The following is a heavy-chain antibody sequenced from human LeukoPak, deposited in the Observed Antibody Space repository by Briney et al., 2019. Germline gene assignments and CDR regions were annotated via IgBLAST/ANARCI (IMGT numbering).Heavy chain of an antibody. J-gene: IGHJ4*02. CDR1: GFTFSSYA. V-gene: IGHV3-23*01. Sequence: GGSLRLSCAASGFTFSSYAMSWVRQAPGKGLEWVSAISGSGGSTYYADSVKGRFTISRDNSKNTLYLQMNSLRAEDTAVYYCASQLLKTGIAARPHYWGQGTLVTVSS. D-gene: IGHD6-6*01. CDR2: ISGSGGST. CDR3: ASQLLKTGIAARPHY.